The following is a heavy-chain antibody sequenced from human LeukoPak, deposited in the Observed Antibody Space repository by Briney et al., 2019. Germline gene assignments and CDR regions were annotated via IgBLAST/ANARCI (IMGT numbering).Heavy chain of an antibody. Sequence: GGSLRLSCAASGFTFSNYTMNWVRQAPGKGLEWVSSISRSSSHIYYADSVKGRFTVSRDNAKHSLYLQMNSLRAEDTAVYYCARGLGVGAQVLDLWGRGTLVTVSS. J-gene: IGHJ2*01. CDR1: GFTFSNYT. D-gene: IGHD1-26*01. V-gene: IGHV3-21*01. CDR2: ISRSSSHI. CDR3: ARGLGVGAQVLDL.